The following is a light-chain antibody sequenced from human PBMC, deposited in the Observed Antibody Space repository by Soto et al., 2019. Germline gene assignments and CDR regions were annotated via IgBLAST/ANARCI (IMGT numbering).Light chain of an antibody. CDR1: SSDIGDYNY. CDR2: EVS. Sequence: QSALTQPASVSGSPGQSITISCTGTSSDIGDYNYVSWYQQHPGKAPKLMIYEVSNRPSGVSNRFSGSKSGNTASLTFSGLQAEDEADYYCSSYTSSSTRVFGGGTKLTVL. V-gene: IGLV2-14*01. CDR3: SSYTSSSTRV. J-gene: IGLJ3*02.